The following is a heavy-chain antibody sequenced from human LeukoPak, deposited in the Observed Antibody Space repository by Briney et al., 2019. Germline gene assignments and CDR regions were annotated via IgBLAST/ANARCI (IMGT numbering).Heavy chain of an antibody. CDR2: VSYTGST. CDR3: ARIHDYGDYAFDR. D-gene: IGHD4-17*01. CDR1: GGSISPYY. V-gene: IGHV4-59*08. J-gene: IGHJ4*02. Sequence: SEILSLTCTVSGGSISPYYWSWIRQPPGKGLEYIGYVSYTGSTNSNPSLKSRLTISVDTSKNQFSLKLRSVTAADTALYYCARIHDYGDYAFDRWGQGTLVTVSS.